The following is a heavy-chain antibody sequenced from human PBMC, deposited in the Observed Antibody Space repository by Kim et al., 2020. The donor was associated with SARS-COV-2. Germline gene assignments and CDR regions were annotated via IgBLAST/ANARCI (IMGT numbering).Heavy chain of an antibody. CDR2: IDSDGSGSGI. CDR1: GFTFNKYW. V-gene: IGHV3-74*01. D-gene: IGHD6-19*01. J-gene: IGHJ4*02. Sequence: GGSLRLSCAASGFTFNKYWMHWVRQAPGKGLAWVSHIDSDGSGSGISYADSVKGRFTISRDNAKNTLYLQMNSLRAEDTAVYYCARDTMAMAGDFDYWGLGTLVTVSS. CDR3: ARDTMAMAGDFDY.